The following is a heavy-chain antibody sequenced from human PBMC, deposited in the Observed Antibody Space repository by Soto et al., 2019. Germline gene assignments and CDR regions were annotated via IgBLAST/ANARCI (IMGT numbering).Heavy chain of an antibody. CDR3: ARHIVVVPAAMQQNWFDP. V-gene: IGHV1-18*01. CDR1: GYTITSYG. D-gene: IGHD2-2*01. J-gene: IGHJ5*02. CDR2: ISAYNGNT. Sequence: ASVKVSCKASGYTITSYGISWVRQAPGQGLEWMGWISAYNGNTNYAQKLQGRVTMTTDTSTSTAYMELRSLRSDDTAVYYCARHIVVVPAAMQQNWFDPWGQGTLVTVSS.